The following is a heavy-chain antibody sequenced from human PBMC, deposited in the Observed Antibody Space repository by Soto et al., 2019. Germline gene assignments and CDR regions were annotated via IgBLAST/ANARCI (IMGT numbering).Heavy chain of an antibody. V-gene: IGHV3-30*18. J-gene: IGHJ4*02. Sequence: GGSLRLSCAASGFSLNDYGMHWVRQPPGKGLEWVADISYDGRNKYYTDSVRGRFTISRDISKGTLYLQMNSLRPEDTAVYYCAESNRGAYDTPDFWGQGTPVTVSS. D-gene: IGHD3-22*01. CDR2: ISYDGRNK. CDR3: AESNRGAYDTPDF. CDR1: GFSLNDYG.